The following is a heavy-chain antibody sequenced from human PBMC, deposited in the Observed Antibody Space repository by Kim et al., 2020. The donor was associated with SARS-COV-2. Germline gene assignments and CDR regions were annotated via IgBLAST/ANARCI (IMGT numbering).Heavy chain of an antibody. Sequence: ASVKVSCKASGYTFTSYAMNWVRQAPGQGLEWMGWINTNTGNPTYAQGFTGRFVFSLDTSVSTAYLQISSLKAEDTAVYYCARVFQDYIAEGALWFGEVNWFDPWGQGTLVTVSS. V-gene: IGHV7-4-1*02. J-gene: IGHJ5*02. CDR1: GYTFTSYA. CDR3: ARVFQDYIAEGALWFGEVNWFDP. D-gene: IGHD3-10*01. CDR2: INTNTGNP.